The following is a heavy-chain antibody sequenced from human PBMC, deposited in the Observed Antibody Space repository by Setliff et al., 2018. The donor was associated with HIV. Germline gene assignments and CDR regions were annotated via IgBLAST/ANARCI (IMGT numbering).Heavy chain of an antibody. V-gene: IGHV3-66*01. D-gene: IGHD3-22*01. CDR3: ARASIGVGAFDI. CDR1: GLTLSNSA. J-gene: IGHJ3*02. Sequence: GGSLRLSCAASGLTLSNSAMTWVRQKPWGGLEWVSLIQSGGIIYYADSVKGRFTISRDNSNNTLSLQMSSLRAEDTAVYYCARASIGVGAFDIWGQGTMVTVSS. CDR2: IQSGGII.